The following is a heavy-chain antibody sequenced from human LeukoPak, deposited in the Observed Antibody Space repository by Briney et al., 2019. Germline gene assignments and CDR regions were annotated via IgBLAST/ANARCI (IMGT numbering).Heavy chain of an antibody. CDR2: IYSGGST. Sequence: GGSLRLSCAVSGFTVSSNYMSWVRQAPGKGLEWVSVIYSGGSTYYADSVKGRFTISRDNSKNTLYLQMNSLRAEDTAVYYCARDTGFYYGSGGPTWGQGTLVTVSS. D-gene: IGHD3-10*01. CDR3: ARDTGFYYGSGGPT. V-gene: IGHV3-66*02. CDR1: GFTVSSNY. J-gene: IGHJ5*02.